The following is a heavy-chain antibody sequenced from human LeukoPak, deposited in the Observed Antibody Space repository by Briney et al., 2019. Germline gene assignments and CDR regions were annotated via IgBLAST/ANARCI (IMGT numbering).Heavy chain of an antibody. V-gene: IGHV3-11*01. J-gene: IGHJ4*02. Sequence: GGSLRLSCAASGFTFSDYYMTWIRQAPGKGLEWVSYISSSGNTIYYADSVKGRFTISRDNAKNSCYLQMNSLRAEDTAVYYCAKRWSGSHFEGFDYWGQGTLVTVSS. CDR1: GFTFSDYY. D-gene: IGHD1-26*01. CDR3: AKRWSGSHFEGFDY. CDR2: ISSSGNTI.